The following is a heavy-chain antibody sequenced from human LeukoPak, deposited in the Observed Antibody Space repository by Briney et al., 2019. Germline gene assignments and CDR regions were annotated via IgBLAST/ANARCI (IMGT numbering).Heavy chain of an antibody. J-gene: IGHJ5*02. Sequence: PSETLSLTCTVSGGSISSGVYYWSWIRQHPGKGLEWIGYIYYSGSTYYNPSLKSRVTISVDTSKNQFSLKLSSVTAADTAVYYSARGVGYSYGWNIRFDPWGQGTLVTVSS. CDR3: ARGVGYSYGWNIRFDP. D-gene: IGHD5-18*01. CDR2: IYYSGST. CDR1: GGSISSGVYY. V-gene: IGHV4-31*03.